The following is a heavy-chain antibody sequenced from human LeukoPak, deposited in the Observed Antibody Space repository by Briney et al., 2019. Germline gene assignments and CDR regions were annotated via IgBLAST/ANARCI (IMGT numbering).Heavy chain of an antibody. V-gene: IGHV1-2*02. CDR3: ARDIQWFGADTVKYYDY. J-gene: IGHJ4*02. Sequence: ASVKVSCKASGYTFTGYYMHWVRQAPGQGLEWMGWINPNSGGTNYAQKFQGRVTMTRGTSISTAYMELSRLRSDDTAVYYCARDIQWFGADTVKYYDYWGQGTLVTVSS. CDR2: INPNSGGT. D-gene: IGHD3-10*01. CDR1: GYTFTGYY.